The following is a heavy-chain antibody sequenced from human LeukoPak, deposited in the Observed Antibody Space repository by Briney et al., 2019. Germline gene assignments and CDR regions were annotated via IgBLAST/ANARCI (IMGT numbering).Heavy chain of an antibody. J-gene: IGHJ3*02. Sequence: SETLSLTCTVSGGSISSGGYYWSWIRQPPGKGLEWIGYIYHSGSTYYNPSLKSRVTISVDRSKNQFSLKLSSVTAADTAVYYCAGHSPVAGRTGGFDIWGQGTMVTVSS. D-gene: IGHD6-19*01. V-gene: IGHV4-30-2*01. CDR1: GGSISSGGYY. CDR2: IYHSGST. CDR3: AGHSPVAGRTGGFDI.